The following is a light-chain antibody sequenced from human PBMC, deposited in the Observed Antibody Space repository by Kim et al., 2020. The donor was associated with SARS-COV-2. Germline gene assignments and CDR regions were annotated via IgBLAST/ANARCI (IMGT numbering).Light chain of an antibody. CDR2: SNN. V-gene: IGLV1-44*01. Sequence: GQCVPISCSGSRSNIGSNTVNWYQQLPGTAPKLLIYSNNQRPSGVPDRFSGSKSGTSASLTISGLQSEDEADYYCAAWDDSLNGVVFGGGTQLTVL. CDR1: RSNIGSNT. CDR3: AAWDDSLNGVV. J-gene: IGLJ2*01.